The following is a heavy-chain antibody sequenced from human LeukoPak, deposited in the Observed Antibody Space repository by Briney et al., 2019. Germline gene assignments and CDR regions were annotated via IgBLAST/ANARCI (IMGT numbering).Heavy chain of an antibody. J-gene: IGHJ4*02. V-gene: IGHV3-66*01. CDR1: GFTVSSNY. Sequence: GGSLRLSCAASGFTVSSNYMSWVRQAPGKGLEGGSVIYSGGSTYYADSVKGKFTISRDNSKNTLYLQMNSLRAEDTAVYYCARDSPIDYGVPGEASSDYWGQGTLVTVSS. D-gene: IGHD4-17*01. CDR2: IYSGGST. CDR3: ARDSPIDYGVPGEASSDY.